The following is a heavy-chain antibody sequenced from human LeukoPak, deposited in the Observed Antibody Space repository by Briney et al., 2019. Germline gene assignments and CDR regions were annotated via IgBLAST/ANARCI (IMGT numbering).Heavy chain of an antibody. J-gene: IGHJ4*02. Sequence: GGSLRLSCAVSGFTSSSYWMSWVRQAPGKGLEWVANMNPDGSIRYYVASVKGRFTISRDNAMNSLHLQMNNLKAEDTAVYYCARGVGGDWFPDNWGQGTLVTVSS. V-gene: IGHV3-7*01. CDR3: ARGVGGDWFPDN. CDR1: GFTSSSYW. CDR2: MNPDGSIR. D-gene: IGHD3/OR15-3a*01.